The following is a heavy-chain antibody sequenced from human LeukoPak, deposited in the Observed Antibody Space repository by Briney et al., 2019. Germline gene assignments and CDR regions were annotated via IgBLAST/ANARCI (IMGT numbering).Heavy chain of an antibody. Sequence: GGSLRLSCAASGFTFSSYGMHWVRQAPGKGLEWVAFIRYDGSNKYYADSVKGRFTISRDNSKNTLYLQMNSPRAEDTAVYYCAKEGFSSSWYDYWGQGTLVTVSS. CDR3: AKEGFSSSWYDY. V-gene: IGHV3-30*02. CDR1: GFTFSSYG. D-gene: IGHD6-13*01. CDR2: IRYDGSNK. J-gene: IGHJ4*02.